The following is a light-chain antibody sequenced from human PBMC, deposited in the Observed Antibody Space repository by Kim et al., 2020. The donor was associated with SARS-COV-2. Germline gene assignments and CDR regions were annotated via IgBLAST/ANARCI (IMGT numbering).Light chain of an antibody. CDR3: SAWDSSLSAWV. V-gene: IGLV10-54*01. J-gene: IGLJ3*02. Sequence: PDHRTWNGNSNNAGNQGAAWLQQHQGHPPKLLFFRNNNRPSGIAERLSASRSGNTASLTITGLQPEDEADYYCSAWDSSLSAWVFGGGTQLTVL. CDR1: SNNAGNQG. CDR2: RNN.